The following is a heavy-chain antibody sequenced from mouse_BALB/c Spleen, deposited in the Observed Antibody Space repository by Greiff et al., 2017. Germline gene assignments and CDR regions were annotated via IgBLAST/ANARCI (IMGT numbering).Heavy chain of an antibody. CDR3: ARGMDY. V-gene: IGHV7-3*02. CDR1: GFTFTDYY. J-gene: IGHJ4*01. CDR2: IRNKANGYTT. Sequence: EVMLVESGGGLVQPGGSLRLSCATSGFTFTDYYMSWVRQPPGKALEWLGFIRNKANGYTTEYSASVKGRFTISRDNSQSILYLQMNTLRAEDSATYCCARGMDYWGQGTSVTVSS.